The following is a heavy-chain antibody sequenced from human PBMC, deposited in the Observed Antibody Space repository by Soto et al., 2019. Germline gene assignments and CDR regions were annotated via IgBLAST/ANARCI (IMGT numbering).Heavy chain of an antibody. CDR1: GFTFGDYA. Sequence: PGGSLRLSCTASGFTFGDYAMSWFRQAPGKGLEWVGFIRSKAYGGTTEYAASVKGRFTISRDDSKSIAYLQMNSLKTEDTAVYYCTRSPSYYYDSSTYFDYWGQGTLVTVSS. CDR2: IRSKAYGGTT. J-gene: IGHJ4*02. D-gene: IGHD3-22*01. CDR3: TRSPSYYYDSSTYFDY. V-gene: IGHV3-49*03.